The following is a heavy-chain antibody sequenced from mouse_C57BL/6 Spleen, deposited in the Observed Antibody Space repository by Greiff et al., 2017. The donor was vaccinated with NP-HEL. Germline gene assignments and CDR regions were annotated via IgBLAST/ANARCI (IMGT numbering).Heavy chain of an antibody. Sequence: VQLQQPGAELVRPGSSVKLSCKASGYTFTSYWMHWVKQRPIQGLEWIGNIDPSDSETHYNQKFKDKATLTVDKSSSTAYMQLSSLTSEDSAVYYCAKGIYYDYDEVYAMDYWGQGTSVTVSS. CDR2: IDPSDSET. CDR3: AKGIYYDYDEVYAMDY. J-gene: IGHJ4*01. CDR1: GYTFTSYW. D-gene: IGHD2-4*01. V-gene: IGHV1-52*01.